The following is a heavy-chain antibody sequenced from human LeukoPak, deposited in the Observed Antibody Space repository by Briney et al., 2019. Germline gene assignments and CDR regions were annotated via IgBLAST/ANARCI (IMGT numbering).Heavy chain of an antibody. Sequence: GGSLRLSCAASGFTFSSYSMNWVRQAPGKGLEWVSYISSSSSTIYYADSVKGRFTISRDNAKNSLYLQMNSLRAEDTAVYYCARAPAPGYSYGYLSYFDYWGQGTLVTVSS. J-gene: IGHJ4*02. CDR3: ARAPAPGYSYGYLSYFDY. D-gene: IGHD5-18*01. V-gene: IGHV3-48*04. CDR1: GFTFSSYS. CDR2: ISSSSSTI.